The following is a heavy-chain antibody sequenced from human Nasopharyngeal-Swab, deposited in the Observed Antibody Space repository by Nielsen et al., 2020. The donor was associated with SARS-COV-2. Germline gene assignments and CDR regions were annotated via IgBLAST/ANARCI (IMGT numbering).Heavy chain of an antibody. D-gene: IGHD1-26*01. V-gene: IGHV4-39*01. J-gene: IGHJ4*02. Sequence: SETLSLTCTVSGGSISSSSYYWGWIRQPPGKGLEWIGSIYYSGSTYYNPSLKSRVTISVDTSKNQFSLKLSPVTAADTAVYYCARQPKVGATHYFDYWGQGTLVTVSS. CDR3: ARQPKVGATHYFDY. CDR2: IYYSGST. CDR1: GGSISSSSYY.